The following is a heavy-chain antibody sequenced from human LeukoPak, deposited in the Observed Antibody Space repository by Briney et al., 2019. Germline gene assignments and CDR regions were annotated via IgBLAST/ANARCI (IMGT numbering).Heavy chain of an antibody. V-gene: IGHV3-21*01. CDR3: ARELGFGYSYGYYFDY. CDR2: ISSSSSYI. Sequence: PGGSLRLSCAASGFTFSSYSMNWVRQAPGKGLEWVSSISSSSSYIYYADSVKGRFTISRDNAKNSLYLQMNSLRAEDTAVYYCARELGFGYSYGYYFDYWGQGTLVTVSS. J-gene: IGHJ4*02. D-gene: IGHD5-18*01. CDR1: GFTFSSYS.